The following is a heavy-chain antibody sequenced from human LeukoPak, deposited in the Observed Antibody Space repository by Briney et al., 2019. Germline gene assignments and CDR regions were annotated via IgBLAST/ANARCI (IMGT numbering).Heavy chain of an antibody. CDR3: ARHSIVGATDFDY. CDR2: ISNTGGST. V-gene: IGHV3-23*01. D-gene: IGHD1-26*01. J-gene: IGHJ4*02. CDR1: GFSFNTYA. Sequence: GGSLRLSCAASGFSFNTYAMSWVRQAPGKGLEWVSAISNTGGSTYYADSVKGRFTISRDKSKNTLSLQMNSLRAEDTAVYYCARHSIVGATDFDYWGQGTLVTVSS.